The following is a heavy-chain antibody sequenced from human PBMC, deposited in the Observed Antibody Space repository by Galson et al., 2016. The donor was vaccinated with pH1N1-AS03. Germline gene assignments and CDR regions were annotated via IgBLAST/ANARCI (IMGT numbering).Heavy chain of an antibody. CDR2: ISAYSGDT. CDR3: AGADYSADYVRDF. D-gene: IGHD4-17*01. V-gene: IGHV1-18*04. Sequence: SVKVSCKASGYTFSAYGVSWVRQAPGQGLEWVGRISAYSGDTHSARKFQGRVTLTTDTSTSAAYMELSSLTSDATAVYYCAGADYSADYVRDFWGQGTLVTVSS. CDR1: GYTFSAYG. J-gene: IGHJ4*02.